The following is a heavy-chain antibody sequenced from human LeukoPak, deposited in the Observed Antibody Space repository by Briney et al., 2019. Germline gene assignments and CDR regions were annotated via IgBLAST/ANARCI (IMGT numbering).Heavy chain of an antibody. D-gene: IGHD3-3*01. CDR1: GYTFTSYD. CDR3: ARDDYDFWSGSRIYMDV. V-gene: IGHV1-8*01. J-gene: IGHJ6*03. CDR2: MNPNSGNT. Sequence: ASVKVSCKASGYTFTSYDINWVRQATGQGLEWMGWMNPNSGNTGYAQKFQGRVTMTRDTSISTAYMELSRLRSDDTAVYYCARDDYDFWSGSRIYMDVWGKGTTVTVSS.